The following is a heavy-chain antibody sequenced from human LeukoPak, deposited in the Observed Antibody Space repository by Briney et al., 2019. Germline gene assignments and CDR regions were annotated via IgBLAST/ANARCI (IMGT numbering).Heavy chain of an antibody. CDR2: IYYSGST. D-gene: IGHD4-17*01. CDR3: AGGTTVTALDY. CDR1: GGSISSYY. Sequence: SETLSLTXTVSGGSISSYYWSWIRQPPGKGLEWIGYIYYSGSTNYNPSLKSRVTISVDTYKNQFSLKLSSVTAADTAVYYCAGGTTVTALDYWGQGTLVTVSS. J-gene: IGHJ4*02. V-gene: IGHV4-59*01.